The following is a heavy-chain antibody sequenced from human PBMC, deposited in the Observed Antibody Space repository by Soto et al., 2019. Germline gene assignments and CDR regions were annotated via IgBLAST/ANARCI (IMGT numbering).Heavy chain of an antibody. V-gene: IGHV3-48*01. CDR2: ISTSSSTI. Sequence: VQLVESGGALGQPGGSLRLSCGASGFTFSSYAMNWVRQAPGKGLEWVSYISTSSSTIYYADSVKGRFTISRDNAKNSLYLQMNGLRADDTAVYYCATRDFDYWGQGTLVTVSS. CDR1: GFTFSSYA. J-gene: IGHJ4*02. CDR3: ATRDFDY.